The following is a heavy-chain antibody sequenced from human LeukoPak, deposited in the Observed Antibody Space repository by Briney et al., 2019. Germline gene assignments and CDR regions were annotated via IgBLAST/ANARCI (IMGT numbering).Heavy chain of an antibody. J-gene: IGHJ2*01. CDR3: TRDSGADRRYFDL. CDR1: GFTFNSYL. CDR2: IDGDGATT. D-gene: IGHD7-27*01. V-gene: IGHV3-74*01. Sequence: GGSLRLSCAASGFTFNSYLMSGVRQAPGKGLVGVSRIDGDGATTSYEDSVKGRFTISRDNANNMVYLEMNSLRVEDTAVYYCTRDSGADRRYFDLWGRGTLVTVSS.